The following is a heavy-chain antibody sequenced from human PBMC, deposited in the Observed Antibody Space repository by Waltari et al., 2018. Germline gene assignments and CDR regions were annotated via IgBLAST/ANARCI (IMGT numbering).Heavy chain of an antibody. V-gene: IGHV1-69*08. CDR2: IIPSLGIA. CDR1: GGTFSSYT. D-gene: IGHD3-22*01. J-gene: IGHJ4*02. CDR3: ARDTPNYYDSSGNYFDY. Sequence: QVQLVQSGAEVKKPGSSVKVSCKASGGTFSSYTISWVRQAPGQGLEWMGRIIPSLGIANYAQKFQGRVTITADKSTSTAYMELSSLRSEDTAVYYCARDTPNYYDSSGNYFDYWGQGTLVTVSS.